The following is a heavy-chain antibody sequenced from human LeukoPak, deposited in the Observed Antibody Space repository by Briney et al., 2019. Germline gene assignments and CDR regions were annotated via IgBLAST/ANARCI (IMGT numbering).Heavy chain of an antibody. CDR1: GVSISSGGYY. V-gene: IGHV4-31*03. CDR2: IYYSGST. J-gene: IGHJ4*02. D-gene: IGHD3-10*01. CDR3: ARVYGSGSYSNYFDY. Sequence: PSETLSLTCTVSGVSISSGGYYWSWIRQHPGKGLEWIGYIYYSGSTYYNPSLKSRVTISVDTSKNQFSLKLSSVTAADTAVYYCARVYGSGSYSNYFDYWGQGTLVTVSS.